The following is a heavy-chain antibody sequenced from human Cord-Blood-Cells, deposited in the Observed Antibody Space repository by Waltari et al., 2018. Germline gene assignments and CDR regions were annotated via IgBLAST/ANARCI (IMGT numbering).Heavy chain of an antibody. CDR3: ARGGLGIGEGAFDI. CDR2: INPNSVGT. Sequence: QVQLVQSGAEVKKPGASVKVSCKASGYTFTGYYMHWVRQAPGQGVEWMGWINPNSVGTNDAQKFEGGLTMTGDTSISTAYRELSRLRSDDTAVYYCARGGLGIGEGAFDIWGQGTMVTVSS. J-gene: IGHJ3*02. CDR1: GYTFTGYY. D-gene: IGHD3-10*01. V-gene: IGHV1-2*02.